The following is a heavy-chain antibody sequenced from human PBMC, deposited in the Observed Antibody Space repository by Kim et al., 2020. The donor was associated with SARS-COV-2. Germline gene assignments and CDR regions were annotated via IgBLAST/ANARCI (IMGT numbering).Heavy chain of an antibody. CDR1: GFTVSSYS. CDR3: ARGGQYDILTGYWGD. V-gene: IGHV3-21*01. Sequence: GGSLRLSCAASGFTVSSYSMNWVRQAPGKGLEWVSSINSSSSYIYYADAVQRRFTISRDHAKNSLYLQMNSLRAEGTAVYYCARGGQYDILTGYWGDWRQGPLVTVSS. D-gene: IGHD3-9*01. CDR2: INSSSSYI. J-gene: IGHJ4*02.